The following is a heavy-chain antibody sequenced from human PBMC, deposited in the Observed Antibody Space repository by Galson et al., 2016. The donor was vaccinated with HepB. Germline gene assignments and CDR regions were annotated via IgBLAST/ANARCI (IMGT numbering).Heavy chain of an antibody. Sequence: SLRLSCAASGFTFSAYWMCWVRQVPGKGLEWVSGINWNNDSVAYADSVRGRMNISRDNARNSLYLQVNSLRPDDTALYYCVKDMYYYDAGAFDSWGQGTLVTVAT. CDR3: VKDMYYYDAGAFDS. CDR1: GFTFSAYW. D-gene: IGHD3-22*01. CDR2: INWNNDSV. V-gene: IGHV3-9*01. J-gene: IGHJ4*02.